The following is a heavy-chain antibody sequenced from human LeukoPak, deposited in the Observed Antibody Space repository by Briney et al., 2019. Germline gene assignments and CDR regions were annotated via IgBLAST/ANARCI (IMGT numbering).Heavy chain of an antibody. D-gene: IGHD6-13*01. V-gene: IGHV5-51*01. CDR1: GYRFSTYW. Sequence: GESLKISCKGPGYRFSTYWIAWVRQMPGKGLEWMGIIYPGDSDTRYSPSFQGQVTISADKSVNTAYLQWSSLKASDTAMYYCARHGIAAAGTFYYYYGMDVWGQGTTVTVSS. CDR3: ARHGIAAAGTFYYYYGMDV. J-gene: IGHJ6*02. CDR2: IYPGDSDT.